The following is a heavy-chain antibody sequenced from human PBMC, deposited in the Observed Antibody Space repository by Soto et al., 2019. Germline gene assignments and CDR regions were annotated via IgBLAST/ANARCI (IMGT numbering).Heavy chain of an antibody. CDR2: IYYSGTT. J-gene: IGHJ5*02. CDR1: GGSISSFY. D-gene: IGHD3-3*01. Sequence: QSLTCTVSGGSISSFYLNWIRQSPGKELEWIGYIYYSGTTNYNPALQSRVTMSVDSSKNQFSLKLSSVTAADTAVYYCAGDRSASGYNWFDPWGQGTLVTVSS. V-gene: IGHV4-59*01. CDR3: AGDRSASGYNWFDP.